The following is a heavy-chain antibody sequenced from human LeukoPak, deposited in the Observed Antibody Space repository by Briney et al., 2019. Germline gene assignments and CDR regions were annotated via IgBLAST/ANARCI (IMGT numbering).Heavy chain of an antibody. V-gene: IGHV4-30-2*01. CDR2: IYHSGST. CDR1: GGSISSGGYS. Sequence: NPSQTLSLTCAVSGGSISSGGYSWSWIRQPPGKGLEWIGYIYHSGSTYYNPSLKSRVTISVDRSKNQFSLKLSSVTAADTAVYYCARGVGTTAHYYYGMDVWGQGTTVTVSS. CDR3: ARGVGTTAHYYYGMDV. J-gene: IGHJ6*02. D-gene: IGHD1-1*01.